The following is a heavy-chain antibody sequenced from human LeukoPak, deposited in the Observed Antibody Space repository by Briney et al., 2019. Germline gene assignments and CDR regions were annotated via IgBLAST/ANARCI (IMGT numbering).Heavy chain of an antibody. CDR3: ARDEPGGLHY. CDR2: AHHTAGT. CDR1: GYPITTSYY. D-gene: IGHD1-14*01. J-gene: IGHJ4*02. Sequence: SETLSLTCTVSGYPITTSYYCTWVRQSPEKGLEWIGSAHHTAGTYYNPSLKSRVTISLETSMTHFSLKLNSVTAADTAVYYCARDEPGGLHYWGQGILVTVSS. V-gene: IGHV4-38-2*02.